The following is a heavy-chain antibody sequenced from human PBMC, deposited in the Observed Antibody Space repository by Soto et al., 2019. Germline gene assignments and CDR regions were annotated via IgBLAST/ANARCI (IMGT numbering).Heavy chain of an antibody. V-gene: IGHV3-72*01. Sequence: EVQLVESGGGLVQPGRSLRLSCAASGFTFSDHYMDWVRQAPGKGLEWVGRTRNKANSYTTEYAASVKGRFTISRDDSKNSLYLQMNSLKTEDTALYYCVSVSGSYYYDYWGQGTLVTVSS. CDR2: TRNKANSYTT. CDR1: GFTFSDHY. D-gene: IGHD3-10*01. J-gene: IGHJ4*02. CDR3: VSVSGSYYYDY.